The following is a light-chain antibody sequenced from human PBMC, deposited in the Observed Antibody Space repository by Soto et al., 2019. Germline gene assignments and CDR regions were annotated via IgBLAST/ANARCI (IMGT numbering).Light chain of an antibody. Sequence: QSVLAQPPSASGSPGQAVTISCTGTSRDIGGYDFVSWYQVRPGEAPQLIIYNVNGRPSGVPRRFSGSKSGNTASLTVSGRQAVDEADYYCSSYSDTTVCVFGTGTKVTVL. V-gene: IGLV2-8*01. CDR2: NVN. J-gene: IGLJ1*01. CDR1: SRDIGGYDF. CDR3: SSYSDTTVCV.